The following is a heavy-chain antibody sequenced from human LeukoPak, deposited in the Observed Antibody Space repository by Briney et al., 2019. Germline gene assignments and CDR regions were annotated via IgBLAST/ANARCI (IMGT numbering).Heavy chain of an antibody. J-gene: IGHJ4*02. CDR2: IVPIFGTA. CDR1: GGTFSSYA. V-gene: IGHV1-69*13. CDR3: ARERYCSGGSCYGVCDC. D-gene: IGHD2-15*01. Sequence: ASVKVSCKASGGTFSSYAISWVRQAPGQGLEWMGGIVPIFGTANYAQKFQGRVTITADESTSTAYMELSSLRSEDTAAYYCARERYCSGGSCYGVCDCWGQGTLVTVSS.